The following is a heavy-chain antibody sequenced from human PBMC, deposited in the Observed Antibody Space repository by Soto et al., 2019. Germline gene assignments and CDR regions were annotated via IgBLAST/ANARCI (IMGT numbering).Heavy chain of an antibody. D-gene: IGHD2-15*01. Sequence: QVQLQESGPGLVKPSQTLSLTCTVSGGSISSGGYYWSWIRQHPGKGLEWIGYIYYSGSTYYNPSLKSRVTISVDTSKNQFSLKLSSVTAADTAVYYCARDLRYRSGGSCYNYYYYGMDVWGQGTTVTVSS. V-gene: IGHV4-31*03. CDR3: ARDLRYRSGGSCYNYYYYGMDV. CDR1: GGSISSGGYY. J-gene: IGHJ6*02. CDR2: IYYSGST.